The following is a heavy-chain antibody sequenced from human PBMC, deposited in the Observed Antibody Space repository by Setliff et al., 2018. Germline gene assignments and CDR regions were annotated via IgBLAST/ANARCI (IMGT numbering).Heavy chain of an antibody. CDR1: GGTFSSYA. Sequence: SVKVSCQASGGTFSSYAISWVRQAPGQGLEWMGGIIPILGIANYAQKFQGRVTITADKSTSTAYMELSSLRSEDTAVYYCARGLAYCGGDCFLRTGFDYWGQGTLVTVSS. J-gene: IGHJ4*02. CDR3: ARGLAYCGGDCFLRTGFDY. CDR2: IIPILGIA. V-gene: IGHV1-69*10. D-gene: IGHD2-21*02.